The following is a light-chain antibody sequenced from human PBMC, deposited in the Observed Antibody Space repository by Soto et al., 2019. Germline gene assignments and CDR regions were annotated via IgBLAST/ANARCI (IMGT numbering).Light chain of an antibody. CDR1: QSVSSD. CDR2: GAS. J-gene: IGKJ1*01. V-gene: IGKV3-15*01. Sequence: EIGMTQSPATVSVSPGERATLSCRASQSVSSDLAWYHQKPGQAPRLLIYGASTRATGIPARFSGSGSGTEFTLTINSLQSEDFAVYYCQQYNNWPRTFGQGTKVDIK. CDR3: QQYNNWPRT.